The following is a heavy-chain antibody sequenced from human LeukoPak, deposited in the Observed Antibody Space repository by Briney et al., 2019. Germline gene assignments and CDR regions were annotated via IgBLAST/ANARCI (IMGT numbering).Heavy chain of an antibody. Sequence: GGSLRLSCAASGFTFSSFPMSWVRQAPGKGLEWVSVISGSGGSTYYADSVKGRFTISRDNSKNTLYLQMNSLRAEDTAVYYCAKDSSHRLRSDYFDYWGQGTLVTVSS. CDR1: GFTFSSFP. CDR2: ISGSGGST. J-gene: IGHJ4*02. V-gene: IGHV3-23*01. CDR3: AKDSSHRLRSDYFDY. D-gene: IGHD4-17*01.